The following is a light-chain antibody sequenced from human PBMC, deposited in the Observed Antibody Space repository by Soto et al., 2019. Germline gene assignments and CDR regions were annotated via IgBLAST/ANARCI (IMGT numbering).Light chain of an antibody. CDR3: QQLNSYRLT. CDR2: AAS. V-gene: IGKV1-9*01. Sequence: DIRLTQSPSFLSASVGDRVTITCRASQGISSYLAWYQQKPGKAPKLLIYAASTLQSGVPSRFSGSGSGTEFTLTISSLQPEDFATYYCQQLNSYRLTFGGGTKVDIK. CDR1: QGISSY. J-gene: IGKJ4*01.